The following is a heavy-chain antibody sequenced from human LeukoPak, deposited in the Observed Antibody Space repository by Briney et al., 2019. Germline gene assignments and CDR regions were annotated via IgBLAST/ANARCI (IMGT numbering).Heavy chain of an antibody. CDR2: TYHSGST. J-gene: IGHJ5*02. V-gene: IGHV4-30-2*01. CDR3: ATRRGWFDP. D-gene: IGHD1-14*01. Sequence: SQTLSLTCAVSGGSISSGGYSWSWIRQPPGKGLEWIGYTYHSGSTYYNPSLKSRVTISVDRSKNQFSLKLSSVTAADTAVYYCATRRGWFDPWGQGTLVTVSS. CDR1: GGSISSGGYS.